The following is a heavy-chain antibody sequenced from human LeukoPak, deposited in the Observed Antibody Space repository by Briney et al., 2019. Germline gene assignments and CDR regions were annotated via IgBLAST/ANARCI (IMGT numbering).Heavy chain of an antibody. Sequence: GGSLRLSCAASGFTFDDYATHWVRQAPGKGLEWVSGINWNSGSIGYADSVKGRFTISRDNAKNSLYLQMNSLRAEDTALYYCAKAKYNRDAFDIWGQGTMVTVSS. D-gene: IGHD1-20*01. V-gene: IGHV3-9*01. CDR1: GFTFDDYA. J-gene: IGHJ3*02. CDR3: AKAKYNRDAFDI. CDR2: INWNSGSI.